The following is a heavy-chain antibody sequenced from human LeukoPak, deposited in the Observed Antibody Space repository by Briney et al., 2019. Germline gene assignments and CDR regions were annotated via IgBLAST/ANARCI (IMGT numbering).Heavy chain of an antibody. D-gene: IGHD2-2*01. CDR1: GYTFTSYY. CDR3: ARGCRVVPGVHNVGMTSYYNGMDV. CDR2: INPSGGDA. V-gene: IGHV1-46*01. Sequence: ASVKVSCKPSGYTFTSYYMHWVRQAPGQGLEWMGIINPSGGDASYAQKFQGRVTTTRDPSTSTVYMEVVSLRPEDTAVYYCARGCRVVPGVHNVGMTSYYNGMDVWGQGTTVTVSS. J-gene: IGHJ6*02.